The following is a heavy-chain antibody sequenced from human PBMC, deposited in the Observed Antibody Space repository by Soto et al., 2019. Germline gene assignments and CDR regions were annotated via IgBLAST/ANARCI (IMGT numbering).Heavy chain of an antibody. D-gene: IGHD3-16*01. CDR1: GRSMSSNY. CDR2: VFYGGT. V-gene: IGHV4-59*01. Sequence: SVSGRSMSSNYWSWIRQSPDKGLEWLGYVFYGGTDYNPSLGGRVSMSVETSKSQFSLKLTSVTVADTAVYYCASYRGALYFESWGPGILVTVSS. CDR3: ASYRGALYFES. J-gene: IGHJ4*02.